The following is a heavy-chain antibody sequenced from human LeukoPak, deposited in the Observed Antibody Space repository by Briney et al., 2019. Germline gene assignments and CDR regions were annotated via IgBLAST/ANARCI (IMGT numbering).Heavy chain of an antibody. CDR2: INHSGST. V-gene: IGHV4-34*01. CDR1: GGSFSGYS. Sequence: PSETLSLTCAVYGGSFSGYSWSGIRQPPGKGLEWIGEINHSGSTNYNPSLKSRVTISVDTSKNQFSLKLSSVTAADTAVYYCARGRRGYGSGRVHFDYWGQGTLVTVSS. CDR3: ARGRRGYGSGRVHFDY. J-gene: IGHJ4*02. D-gene: IGHD3-10*01.